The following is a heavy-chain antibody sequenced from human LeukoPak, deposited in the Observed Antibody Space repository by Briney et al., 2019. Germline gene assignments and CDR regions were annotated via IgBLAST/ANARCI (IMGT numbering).Heavy chain of an antibody. D-gene: IGHD5-12*01. CDR2: ISWNSGSI. V-gene: IGHV3-9*01. Sequence: PGGSLRLSCAASGFTFDVYAMHWVRQAPGKGLEWVSGISWNSGSIGYADSVKGRFIISRDNSKNTLYLQMNSLRAEDTAVYYCARGGMVATIENWGQGTLVTVSS. CDR1: GFTFDVYA. CDR3: ARGGMVATIEN. J-gene: IGHJ4*02.